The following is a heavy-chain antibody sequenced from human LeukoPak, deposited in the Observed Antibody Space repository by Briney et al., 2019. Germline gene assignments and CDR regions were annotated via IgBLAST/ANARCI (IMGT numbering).Heavy chain of an antibody. CDR2: INHSGST. CDR3: AMTRYSSSSAFDP. V-gene: IGHV4-34*01. J-gene: IGHJ5*02. CDR1: GGSFSGYY. D-gene: IGHD6-6*01. Sequence: SETLSLTCAVYGGSFSGYYWSWIRQPPGKGLEWIGEINHSGSTNYNPPLKSRVTISVDTSKNQFSLKLSSVTAADTAVYYCAMTRYSSSSAFDPWGQGTLVTVSS.